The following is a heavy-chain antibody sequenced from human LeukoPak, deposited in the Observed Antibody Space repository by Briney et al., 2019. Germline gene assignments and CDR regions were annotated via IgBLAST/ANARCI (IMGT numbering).Heavy chain of an antibody. CDR3: TTPYYYDSSGYYYGGSHDAFDI. CDR2: IKSKTDGGTT. D-gene: IGHD3-22*01. V-gene: IGHV3-15*07. CDR1: GFTFSNAW. Sequence: PGGSLRLSCAASGFTFSNAWMNWVRQAPGKGLEWVGRIKSKTDGGTTDYAAPVKGRFTISRDDSKNTLYLQTNSLKTEDTAVYYCTTPYYYDSSGYYYGGSHDAFDIWGQGTMVTVSS. J-gene: IGHJ3*02.